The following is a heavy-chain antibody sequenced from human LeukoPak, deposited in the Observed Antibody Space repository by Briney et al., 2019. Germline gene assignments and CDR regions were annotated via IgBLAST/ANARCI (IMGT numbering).Heavy chain of an antibody. CDR3: ARSPSTTVTDY. J-gene: IGHJ4*02. V-gene: IGHV3-21*01. Sequence: GGSLRLSCAASGFTFSSYSMNWVRQAPGKGLEWVSSISSSSSYIYYADSVKGRFTISRDNAKNSLYLQMNSQRAEDTAVYYCARSPSTTVTDYWGQGTLVTVSS. CDR2: ISSSSSYI. D-gene: IGHD4-17*01. CDR1: GFTFSSYS.